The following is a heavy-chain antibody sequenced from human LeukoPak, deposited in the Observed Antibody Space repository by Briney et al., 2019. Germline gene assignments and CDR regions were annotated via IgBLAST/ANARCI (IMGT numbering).Heavy chain of an antibody. V-gene: IGHV4-38-2*02. Sequence: PSETLSLTCTVSGYSISSGYYWGWIRQPPGKGLEWIGSIYHSGSTYYNPSLKSRVTISVDTSKNQFSLKLSSVTAADTAVYYCARAPRNYYYDSSGYFDYWGQGTLVTVSS. CDR1: GYSISSGYY. CDR2: IYHSGST. D-gene: IGHD3-22*01. CDR3: ARAPRNYYYDSSGYFDY. J-gene: IGHJ4*02.